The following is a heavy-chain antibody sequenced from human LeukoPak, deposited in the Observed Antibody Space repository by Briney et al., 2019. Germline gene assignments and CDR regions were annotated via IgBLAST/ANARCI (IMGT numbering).Heavy chain of an antibody. CDR2: ISGSGTTT. J-gene: IGHJ4*02. CDR1: GFTFGSYA. Sequence: GGSLRLSCAASGFTFGSYALTWVRQTPGKGLEWVSGISGSGTTTYYADSVKGRFTISRDNSKNTVYLQMNSLRVEDTAVYYCVRSLFYCSGGGCYGDYWGQGTLVTVSS. CDR3: VRSLFYCSGGGCYGDY. V-gene: IGHV3-23*01. D-gene: IGHD2-15*01.